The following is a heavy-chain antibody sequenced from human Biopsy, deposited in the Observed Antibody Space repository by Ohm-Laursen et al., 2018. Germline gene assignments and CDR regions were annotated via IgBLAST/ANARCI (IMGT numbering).Heavy chain of an antibody. CDR2: ISSGGYR. CDR3: ARAPYVSGSFGWFDP. V-gene: IGHV4-31*01. Sequence: TLSLTWTVSGDSIRSGVYYWNWFRQHPEKGLEWIGYISSGGYRKYTPSLQSLITISMDTSSNQFSLRLNSVTSADTAVYYSARAPYVSGSFGWFDPWGQGIVVTVSS. CDR1: GDSIRSGVYY. D-gene: IGHD3-10*01. J-gene: IGHJ5*02.